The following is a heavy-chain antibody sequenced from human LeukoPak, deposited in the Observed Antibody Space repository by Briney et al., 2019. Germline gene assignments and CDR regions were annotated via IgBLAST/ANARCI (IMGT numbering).Heavy chain of an antibody. D-gene: IGHD1-26*01. Sequence: ASVKVSCKASGYTFTSYDINWVRQATGQGLEWMGWMNPNSGNTGYAQKFQGRVTMTRNTSINTAYMELSSLRSEDTAVYYCASLGPSKSGSYLAWGQGTLVTVSS. CDR2: MNPNSGNT. J-gene: IGHJ5*02. V-gene: IGHV1-8*01. CDR3: ASLGPSKSGSYLA. CDR1: GYTFTSYD.